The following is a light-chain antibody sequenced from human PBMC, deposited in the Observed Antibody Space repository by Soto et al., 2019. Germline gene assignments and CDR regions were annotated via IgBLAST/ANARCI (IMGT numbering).Light chain of an antibody. J-gene: IGLJ3*02. Sequence: QSALTQPASVSGSPGQSITISCTGVSSDVGGYYLVSWYQHHSGKAPKLMIYEGSKRPSGVSHRFSGSKSDNTASLTISGLQAEDEADYYCCSYANTTTVFGGGTKVTVL. CDR3: CSYANTTTV. V-gene: IGLV2-23*01. CDR2: EGS. CDR1: SSDVGGYYL.